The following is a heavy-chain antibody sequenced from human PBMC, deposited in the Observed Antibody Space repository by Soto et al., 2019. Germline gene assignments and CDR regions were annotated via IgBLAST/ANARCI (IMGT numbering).Heavy chain of an antibody. CDR1: GGSNIRDGYY. CDR3: ARATPAGSADF. D-gene: IGHD2-2*01. J-gene: IGHJ4*02. CDR2: ISYSGSS. Sequence: QVQLQESGPGLVKPSQTLSLTCTVSGGSNIRDGYYWSWIRQHPGKGLEWIAYISYSGSSYSNPSLKRRVTISADTSKNQFSLRLTSVTAADTAVYFCARATPAGSADFWGQGTLVTVSS. V-gene: IGHV4-31*03.